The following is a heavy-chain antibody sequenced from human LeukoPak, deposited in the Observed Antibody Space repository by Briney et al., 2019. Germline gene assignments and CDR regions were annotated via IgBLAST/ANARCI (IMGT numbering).Heavy chain of an antibody. CDR1: GFTLSSHD. D-gene: IGHD3-10*01. CDR2: NGPAGDT. Sequence: PGGSLRLSCAASGFTLSSHDMHWVRQPTGKGLEWVSANGPAGDTHYAGSVKGRFTVSRENAQNSFFLQMNSLRDGDTAVYCCARVGALVRGVDYYYGLDVWGQGTTVTVSS. J-gene: IGHJ6*02. CDR3: ARVGALVRGVDYYYGLDV. V-gene: IGHV3-13*01.